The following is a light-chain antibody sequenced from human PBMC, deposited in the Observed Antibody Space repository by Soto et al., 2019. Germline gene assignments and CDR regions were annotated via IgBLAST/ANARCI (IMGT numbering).Light chain of an antibody. CDR1: QSVSSS. CDR2: DAS. V-gene: IGKV3-11*01. Sequence: EIALTQSPATLSLSPGERATLSCRASQSVSSSLAWYQQKPGQAPRLLIYDASNRATGIPPRFSGSGSGTDFTLTISSLEPEDFAVYYRQQRSNWPVFGQGTRLEIK. CDR3: QQRSNWPV. J-gene: IGKJ5*01.